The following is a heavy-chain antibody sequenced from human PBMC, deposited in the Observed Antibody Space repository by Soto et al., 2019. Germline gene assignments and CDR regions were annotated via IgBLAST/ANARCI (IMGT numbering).Heavy chain of an antibody. Sequence: DSVKVYFKASGYPFTNYEINLVRKATGQGLEWMGWMNPRSGNTGYARKFHVRVTMTRNISISTSYMELSRLGSYDTAIYYCARMASSGSLNWFDPWGQGTMVTVSS. J-gene: IGHJ5*02. CDR1: GYPFTNYE. D-gene: IGHD3-10*01. CDR3: ARMASSGSLNWFDP. V-gene: IGHV1-8*01. CDR2: MNPRSGNT.